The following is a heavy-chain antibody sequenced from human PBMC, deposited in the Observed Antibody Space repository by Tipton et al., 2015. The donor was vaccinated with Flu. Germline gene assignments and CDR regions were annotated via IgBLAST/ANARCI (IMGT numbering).Heavy chain of an antibody. CDR3: ARDLKWSSAYYNPYGY. CDR2: IYPRGDM. Sequence: TLSLTCTVSGYSISSVYSWDWIRQSPGKDLEWIGSIYPRGDMYYNPSLKSRVTISIDTSKNQFSLKLTSVTAADTAVYYCARDLKWSSAYYNPYGYWGQGTLVTVSS. CDR1: GYSISSVYS. J-gene: IGHJ4*02. V-gene: IGHV4-38-2*02. D-gene: IGHD3-22*01.